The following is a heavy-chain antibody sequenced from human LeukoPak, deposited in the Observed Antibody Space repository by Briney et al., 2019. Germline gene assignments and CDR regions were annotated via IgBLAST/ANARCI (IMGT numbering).Heavy chain of an antibody. J-gene: IGHJ4*02. CDR2: ISSSGSTI. CDR1: GFTFSSNE. D-gene: IGHD3-10*01. Sequence: PGGSLRLSCAASGFTFSSNEMNCVRQAPGKGLEWVSYISSSGSTICYADSVKGRFTISRDNAKNSLYLQMNSLRAEDTAVYYCAAPMVRGLHSFDYWGQGTLVTVSS. V-gene: IGHV3-48*03. CDR3: AAPMVRGLHSFDY.